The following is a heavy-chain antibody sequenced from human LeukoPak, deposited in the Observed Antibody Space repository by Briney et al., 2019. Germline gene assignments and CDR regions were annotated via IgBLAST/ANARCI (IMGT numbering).Heavy chain of an antibody. Sequence: GGSLRLSCAASGFTFSSFSMNWVRQAPGKGLEWVSYICSSSSTIYYADSVKRRFTISRDNAKNSLYLQMNSLRAEDTAVYYCARDLEGNDVLDYWGQGTLVTVSS. CDR3: ARDLEGNDVLDY. V-gene: IGHV3-48*01. J-gene: IGHJ4*02. CDR1: GFTFSSFS. CDR2: ICSSSSTI. D-gene: IGHD1-1*01.